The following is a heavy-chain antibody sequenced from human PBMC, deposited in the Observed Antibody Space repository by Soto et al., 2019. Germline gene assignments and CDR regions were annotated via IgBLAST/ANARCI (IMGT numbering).Heavy chain of an antibody. D-gene: IGHD5-12*01. Sequence: SETLSLTCTVSGGSISSGDYYWSWIRQPPGKGLEWIGYIYYSGSTYYNPSLKSRVTISVDTSKNQFSLKLSSVTTADTAVYYCARRGDGYNPLMYRYWGQGTLVTVSS. V-gene: IGHV4-30-4*01. CDR3: ARRGDGYNPLMYRY. J-gene: IGHJ4*02. CDR1: GGSISSGDYY. CDR2: IYYSGST.